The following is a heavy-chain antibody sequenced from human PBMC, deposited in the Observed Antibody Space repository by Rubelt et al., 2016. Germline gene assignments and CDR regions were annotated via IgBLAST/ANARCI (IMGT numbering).Heavy chain of an antibody. D-gene: IGHD1-14*01. J-gene: IGHJ4*02. V-gene: IGHV3-74*01. CDR3: ARDRPEYYFDY. CDR2: IKSDGSST. CDR1: GLTFSTYW. Sequence: EVQLVESGGGLVQPGGSLRLSCAASGLTFSTYWMHWVRQAPGKGLGWVSHIKSDGSSTNYADSVEGRFTISRDRAKNTVYLQMNSLRAEDTAVYYCARDRPEYYFDYWGQGTLVTVSS.